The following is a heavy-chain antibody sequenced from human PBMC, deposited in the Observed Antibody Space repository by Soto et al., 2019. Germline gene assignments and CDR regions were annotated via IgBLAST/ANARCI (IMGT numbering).Heavy chain of an antibody. CDR2: ISTSSSTI. J-gene: IGHJ3*02. CDR3: ARGIGTQPPYDAFDI. V-gene: IGHV3-11*01. D-gene: IGHD1-1*01. CDR1: GFTFRDYY. Sequence: SCAASGFTFRDYYMTWIRQAPGKGLEWVSYISTSSSTIYYADSVRGRFTISRDNAKNSLYLQMNSLRADDTALYYCARGIGTQPPYDAFDIWGQGTMVTVSS.